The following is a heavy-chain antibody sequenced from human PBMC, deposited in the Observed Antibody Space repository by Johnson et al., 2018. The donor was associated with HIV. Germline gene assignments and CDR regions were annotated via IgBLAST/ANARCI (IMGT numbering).Heavy chain of an antibody. V-gene: IGHV3-30*04. CDR2: ISYDGSNK. D-gene: IGHD1-26*01. CDR1: GFTFSSSA. J-gene: IGHJ3*02. CDR3: AKDRGSYYFYAFDI. Sequence: QMQLVESGGGVVQPGRSLRLSCAASGFTFSSSAMHWVRQAPGKGLEWVAVISYDGSNKYYADSVKGRFTISRDNSKNTLYLQMNSLRAEDTAVYYCAKDRGSYYFYAFDIWGQGTEVTVSS.